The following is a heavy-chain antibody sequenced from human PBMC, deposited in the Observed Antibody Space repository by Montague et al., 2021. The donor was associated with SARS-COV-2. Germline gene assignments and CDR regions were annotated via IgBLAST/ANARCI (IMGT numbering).Heavy chain of an antibody. V-gene: IGHV3-23*01. D-gene: IGHD6-19*01. CDR2: MSGSGVRR. CDR3: AKDTATIRVAVALMDV. Sequence: SLRLSCAASGFIFSNYATTWVRQAPGKGLEWVSTMSGSGVRRDYADSVKGRFTISRDSSKNTLYLQMNSLRVEDTAVYYCAKDTATIRVAVALMDVWGQGTTVIVSS. J-gene: IGHJ6*02. CDR1: GFIFSNYA.